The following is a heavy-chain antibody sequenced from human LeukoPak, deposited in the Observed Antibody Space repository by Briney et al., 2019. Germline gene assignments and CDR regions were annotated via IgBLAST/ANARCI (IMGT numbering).Heavy chain of an antibody. D-gene: IGHD4-23*01. CDR1: GFTFSSYE. Sequence: PGGSLRLSCAASGFTFSSYEMNWVRQAPGKGLKWVSSINWNGGSTGYADSVKGRFTISRDNAKNSLYLQMNSLRDEDTALYYCARHGVTTVVTRGFDYWGQGTLVTVSS. CDR2: INWNGGST. CDR3: ARHGVTTVVTRGFDY. V-gene: IGHV3-20*04. J-gene: IGHJ4*02.